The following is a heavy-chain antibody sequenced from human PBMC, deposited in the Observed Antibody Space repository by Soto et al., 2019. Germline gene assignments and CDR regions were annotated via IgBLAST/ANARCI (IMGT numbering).Heavy chain of an antibody. CDR2: IEPRDSYT. J-gene: IGHJ4*02. V-gene: IGHV5-10-1*01. D-gene: IGHD1-26*01. CDR3: ARVGATTLHYFDY. CDR1: GYRFTSYW. Sequence: PGESLKISCQVSGYRFTSYWLTWVRQVPGKGLECLGRIEPRDSYTNYSPSFQGHVTISVDKSINTAYLQWNSLKASDTAIYYCARVGATTLHYFDYWGQGTLVTVSS.